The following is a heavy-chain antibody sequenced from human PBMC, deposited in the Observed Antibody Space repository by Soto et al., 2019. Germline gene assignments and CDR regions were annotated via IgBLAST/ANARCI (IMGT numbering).Heavy chain of an antibody. V-gene: IGHV3-23*01. Sequence: GSLRLSCAASGFTFGNYAMSWVRQAPGKGLEWVSGITGGGGSTNYADPVKGRFTISRDNSWNTLYLQLNSLRAEDTAVYYCAKLLTAAASWDAFDIWGQGTMVTVSS. CDR2: ITGGGGST. D-gene: IGHD6-25*01. CDR3: AKLLTAAASWDAFDI. J-gene: IGHJ3*02. CDR1: GFTFGNYA.